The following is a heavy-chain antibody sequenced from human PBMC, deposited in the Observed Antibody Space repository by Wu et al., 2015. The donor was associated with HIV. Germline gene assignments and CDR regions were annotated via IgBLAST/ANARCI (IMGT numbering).Heavy chain of an antibody. D-gene: IGHD1/OR15-1a*01. Sequence: QVQVVQSGGEMKKPGSSVRVSCKASGGDFKKNAINWVRQAPGQGLEWVGRVIPIFKTSDYARQLQGRVTITADDSTNTVSLELRRLTSRDTALYFCMRRQQPLDQWGQGTLITVSS. J-gene: IGHJ4*02. V-gene: IGHV1-69*15. CDR1: GGDFKKNA. CDR2: VIPIFKTS. CDR3: MRRQQPLDQ.